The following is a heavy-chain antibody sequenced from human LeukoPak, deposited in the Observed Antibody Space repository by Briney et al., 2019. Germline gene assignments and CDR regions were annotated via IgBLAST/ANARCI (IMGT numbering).Heavy chain of an antibody. V-gene: IGHV1-3*03. Sequence: ASVKVSCKASGYTFTSYAMHWVRQAPGQRLEWMGWINAGNGNTKYSQEFQGRVTITRDTSASTAYMELSSLRSEDIAVYYCAREGRDGYNYHIDYWGQGTLVTVSS. CDR2: INAGNGNT. D-gene: IGHD5-24*01. J-gene: IGHJ4*02. CDR3: AREGRDGYNYHIDY. CDR1: GYTFTSYA.